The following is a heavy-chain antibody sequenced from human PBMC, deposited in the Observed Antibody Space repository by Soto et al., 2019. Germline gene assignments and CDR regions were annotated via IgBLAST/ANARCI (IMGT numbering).Heavy chain of an antibody. CDR3: ARGGIAAAAPPDY. V-gene: IGHV4-31*03. J-gene: IGHJ4*02. CDR1: GGSISSGGYY. Sequence: QVQLQESGPGLVKPSQTLSLTCTVSGGSISSGGYYWSWIRQHPGKGLEWIGYIYYSGSTYYNPSLKSRVTISVDTAKNQFSLKLSSVTAADTAVYYCARGGIAAAAPPDYWGQGTLVTVSS. D-gene: IGHD6-13*01. CDR2: IYYSGST.